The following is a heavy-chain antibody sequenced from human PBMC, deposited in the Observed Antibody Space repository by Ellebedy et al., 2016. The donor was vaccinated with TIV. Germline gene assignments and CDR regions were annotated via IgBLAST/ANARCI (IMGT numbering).Heavy chain of an antibody. Sequence: GESLKISCAASGFTFSSYWMYWVRQAPGKGLEWVSRMKGDGSSVTYADSVKGRFTISSDNAKNTLYLQMSSLRAEDTAVYYCAKHIAATGEYYYYYYGMDVWGQGTTVTVSS. J-gene: IGHJ6*02. CDR3: AKHIAATGEYYYYYYGMDV. CDR1: GFTFSSYW. CDR2: MKGDGSSV. D-gene: IGHD6-13*01. V-gene: IGHV3-74*01.